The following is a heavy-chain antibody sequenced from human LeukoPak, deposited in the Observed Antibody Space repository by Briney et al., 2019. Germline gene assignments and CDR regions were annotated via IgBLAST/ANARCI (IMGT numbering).Heavy chain of an antibody. Sequence: SETLSLTCTVSGGSISSYYWSWIRQPPGKGLEWIGYIYYSGSTNYNPSLKSRVTISVDTSKNQFSLKLSSVTAADTAVYYCAKSRIVDRRGYFDYWGQGTLVTVSS. J-gene: IGHJ4*02. V-gene: IGHV4-59*01. CDR3: AKSRIVDRRGYFDY. CDR2: IYYSGST. D-gene: IGHD2-15*01. CDR1: GGSISSYY.